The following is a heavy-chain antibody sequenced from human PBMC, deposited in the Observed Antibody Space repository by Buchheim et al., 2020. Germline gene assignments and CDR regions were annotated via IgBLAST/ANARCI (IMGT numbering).Heavy chain of an antibody. D-gene: IGHD4-11*01. CDR1: GFTFSSYG. V-gene: IGHV3-30*18. CDR3: ANDYSNYAGVDP. CDR2: ISYDGSNK. J-gene: IGHJ5*02. Sequence: QVQLVESGGGVVQPGRSLRLSCAASGFTFSSYGMHWVRQAPGKGLEWVAVISYDGSNKYYADSVKGRFTISRANSKNTLYLQMNSLRAEDTAVYYCANDYSNYAGVDPWGQGTL.